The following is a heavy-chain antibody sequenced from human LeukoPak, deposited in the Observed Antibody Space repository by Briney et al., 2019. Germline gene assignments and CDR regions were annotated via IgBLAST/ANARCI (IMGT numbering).Heavy chain of an antibody. V-gene: IGHV3-48*03. D-gene: IGHD5-18*01. CDR1: GFTFSSYE. CDR3: ARKVRAAMAEH. J-gene: IGHJ1*01. Sequence: GGSLRLSCAASGFTFSSYEMNWVRQAPGKGLEWVSYISTGGSIIYYADSVKGRFTISRDNAKNSLYLQMSSLRAEDTAVYYCARKVRAAMAEHWGQGTLVTVSS. CDR2: ISTGGSII.